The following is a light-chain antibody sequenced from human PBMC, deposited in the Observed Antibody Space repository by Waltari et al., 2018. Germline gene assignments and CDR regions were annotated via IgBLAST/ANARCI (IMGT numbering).Light chain of an antibody. Sequence: DIPMTQTPSTLSASVGDSLTLTCRASQSVFDCLDCYQQKPGKAPKLLIYQASTLQNGVPSRFRASGSGTVFTLNINTLKPDDLATYYCQEYNSNSWTFGQGTKVEIK. CDR2: QAS. CDR3: QEYNSNSWT. V-gene: IGKV1-5*03. J-gene: IGKJ1*01. CDR1: QSVFDC.